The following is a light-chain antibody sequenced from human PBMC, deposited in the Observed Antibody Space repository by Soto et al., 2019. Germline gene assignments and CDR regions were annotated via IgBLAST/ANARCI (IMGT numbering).Light chain of an antibody. CDR1: QTVIYY. Sequence: EIVLTQSPATLSLSPGEEATLSCRASQTVIYYLAWYQQRPGQAPRLLIHDATSRATGIPARFSGSGSGTDFTLTINNVEPEDFGVYYCQQRSNWPTSVTFGQGTRLEIK. V-gene: IGKV3-11*01. J-gene: IGKJ5*01. CDR2: DAT. CDR3: QQRSNWPTSVT.